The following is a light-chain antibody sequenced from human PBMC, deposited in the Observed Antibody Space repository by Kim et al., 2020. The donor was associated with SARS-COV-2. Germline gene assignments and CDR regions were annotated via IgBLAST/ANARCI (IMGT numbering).Light chain of an antibody. CDR1: SRDVGNYNL. Sequence: QSITISCTGTSRDVGNYNLVSLYQQRPGKAPNLIIFEVSKRPSGVSNRFSGSKSGDTASLTISGLQAEDESDYYCCSYAGSSAFVIFGGGTQLTVL. CDR3: CSYAGSSAFVI. V-gene: IGLV2-23*02. CDR2: EVS. J-gene: IGLJ2*01.